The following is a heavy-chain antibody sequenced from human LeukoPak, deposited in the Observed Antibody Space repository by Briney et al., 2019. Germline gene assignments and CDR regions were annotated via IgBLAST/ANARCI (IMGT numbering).Heavy chain of an antibody. Sequence: GGSLRLSCAASGFTVSSNYMSWVRQAPGKGLEWVSVIYSGGSTYYADSVKGQFTISRDNSKNTLYLQMNSLRAEDTAVYYCARGPYYYYYGMDVWGQGTTVTVSS. CDR3: ARGPYYYYYGMDV. CDR1: GFTVSSNY. V-gene: IGHV3-53*01. J-gene: IGHJ6*02. CDR2: IYSGGST.